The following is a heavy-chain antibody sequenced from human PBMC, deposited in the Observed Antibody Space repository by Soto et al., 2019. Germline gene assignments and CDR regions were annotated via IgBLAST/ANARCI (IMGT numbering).Heavy chain of an antibody. Sequence: QVQLVQSGAEVKKPGASVKVSCKASGYTFTSYDINWVRQATGQGLEWMGWMNPNSGNTGYAQKFQGRVTMTRNTSISTAYMELSRLRSEDTAVYYCARVRGIAAAGTRRWFDPWGQGTLVTVSS. V-gene: IGHV1-8*01. D-gene: IGHD6-13*01. CDR2: MNPNSGNT. CDR3: ARVRGIAAAGTRRWFDP. CDR1: GYTFTSYD. J-gene: IGHJ5*02.